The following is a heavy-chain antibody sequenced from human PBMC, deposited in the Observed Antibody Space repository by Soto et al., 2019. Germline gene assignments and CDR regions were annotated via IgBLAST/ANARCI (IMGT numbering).Heavy chain of an antibody. CDR2: IIPIFGTA. D-gene: IGHD1-1*01. CDR1: GGTFSSYA. J-gene: IGHJ6*02. V-gene: IGHV1-69*01. CDR3: AAPKVPDQAQKYGMDV. Sequence: QVQLVQSGAEVKKPESSVKVSCKASGGTFSSYAISWVRQAPGQGLEWMGGIIPIFGTANYAQKFQGRVTITADESRSTAYMELSSLRSEDKAVYYCAAPKVPDQAQKYGMDVWGQGTTVTVSS.